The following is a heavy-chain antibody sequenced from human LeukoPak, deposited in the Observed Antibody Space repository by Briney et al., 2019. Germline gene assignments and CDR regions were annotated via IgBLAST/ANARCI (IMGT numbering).Heavy chain of an antibody. CDR1: GGSISSYY. D-gene: IGHD5-24*01. Sequence: SETLSLTCTVSGGSISSYYWSGIRQPPGKGLEWIGYIYYSGSTNYNPPLKSRVTISVDTSKNQFSLKLSSVIAADTAVYYCARVRLATIAFDYWGQGTLVTVSS. V-gene: IGHV4-59*01. CDR2: IYYSGST. J-gene: IGHJ4*02. CDR3: ARVRLATIAFDY.